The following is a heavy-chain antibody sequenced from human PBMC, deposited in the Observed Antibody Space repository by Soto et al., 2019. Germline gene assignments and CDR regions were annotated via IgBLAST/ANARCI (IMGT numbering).Heavy chain of an antibody. CDR1: GGTFSSYA. V-gene: IGHV1-69*01. J-gene: IGHJ4*02. CDR2: IIHIFGTA. CDR3: ARSLTLRGYNPLFDY. D-gene: IGHD1-1*01. Sequence: QVQLVQSGAEVKKPGSSVKVSCKASGGTFSSYAISWVRQAPGQGLEWMGGIIHIFGTANYAQKFQGRVTITADESTSTAYMELSSLRSEDTAVYYCARSLTLRGYNPLFDYWGQGTLVTVSS.